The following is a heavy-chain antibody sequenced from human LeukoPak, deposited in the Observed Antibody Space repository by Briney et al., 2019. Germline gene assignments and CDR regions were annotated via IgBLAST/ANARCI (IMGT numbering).Heavy chain of an antibody. D-gene: IGHD2-8*01. CDR3: AKEGSVCTNGICRYFDY. Sequence: PGRSLRLSCAASGFTFNGYAIRWVRQAPGKGLEWVSSISWNSGNIDYADSVRGRFTISRDNAKNSLYLQMNSLEAGDTALYYCAKEGSVCTNGICRYFDYWGQGTLVTVSS. V-gene: IGHV3-9*01. J-gene: IGHJ4*02. CDR1: GFTFNGYA. CDR2: ISWNSGNI.